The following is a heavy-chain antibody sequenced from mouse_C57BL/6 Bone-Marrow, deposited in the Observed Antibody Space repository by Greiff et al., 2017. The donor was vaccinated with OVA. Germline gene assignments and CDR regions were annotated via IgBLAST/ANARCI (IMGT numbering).Heavy chain of an antibody. CDR1: GFTFTDYY. J-gene: IGHJ1*03. V-gene: IGHV7-3*01. D-gene: IGHD1-1*01. Sequence: EVQLVESGGGLVQPGGSLSLSCAASGFTFTDYYMSWVRQPPGKALEWLGFIRNKANGYTTEYSASVKGLFTISRDNSQSILYLQMNALRAEDSATYYCARRPVGGSPYFDVWGTGTTVTVSS. CDR3: ARRPVGGSPYFDV. CDR2: IRNKANGYTT.